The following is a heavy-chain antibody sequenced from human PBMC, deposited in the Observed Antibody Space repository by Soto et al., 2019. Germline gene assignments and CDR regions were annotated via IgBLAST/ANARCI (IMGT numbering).Heavy chain of an antibody. J-gene: IGHJ4*02. CDR1: GLTFSNVW. CDR2: IKSKSDGETA. V-gene: IGHV3-15*01. D-gene: IGHD5-18*01. CDR3: AITAMTNRDSSTSFDY. Sequence: EVQLVESGGGSVKPGGSLRLSCAASGLTFSNVWMTWVRQAPGKGLEWVGRIKSKSDGETADVAAPVKARFTISRDDSKNTVFLEMNSLKSEDTALYYCAITAMTNRDSSTSFDYWGRGTQVTVSS.